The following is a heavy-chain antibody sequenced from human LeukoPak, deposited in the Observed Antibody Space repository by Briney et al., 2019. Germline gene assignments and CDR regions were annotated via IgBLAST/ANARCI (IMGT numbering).Heavy chain of an antibody. J-gene: IGHJ6*02. Sequence: ASVKVSCKASNFTVTGYGIIWVRQAPGQGLEWMGWISGYSGNTDYAQKFRGRVTMTSDTSTSTAYIELRSLRSDDTAVYYCARDRTADYDYGMDVWGQGTTVTVSS. CDR1: NFTVTGYG. CDR2: ISGYSGNT. V-gene: IGHV1-18*01. D-gene: IGHD4-17*01. CDR3: ARDRTADYDYGMDV.